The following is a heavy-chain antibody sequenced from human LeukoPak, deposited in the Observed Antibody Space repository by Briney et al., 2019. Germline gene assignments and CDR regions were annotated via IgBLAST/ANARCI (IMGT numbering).Heavy chain of an antibody. D-gene: IGHD3-3*01. CDR3: VRHDGRGGSTMGAFDS. CDR1: AASISSSSHH. V-gene: IGHV4-39*01. CDR2: IYSGRTI. Sequence: ASETLSLTCTISAASISSSSHHWGWIRQSPGKGLEWIGSIYSGRTIYYSPSLNSRVTISVVTSKDQFILQLNSATAADTAVYYCVRHDGRGGSTMGAFDSWGQGSLVTVSS. J-gene: IGHJ5*01.